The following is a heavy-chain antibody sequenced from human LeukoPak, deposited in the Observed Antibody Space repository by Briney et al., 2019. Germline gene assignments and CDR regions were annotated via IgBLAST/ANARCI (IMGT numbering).Heavy chain of an antibody. J-gene: IGHJ3*02. CDR3: ARVLTTIAVAVYDAFDI. V-gene: IGHV1-18*01. CDR2: ISAYNGNT. Sequence: ASVKVSCKASGYTFTSYGISWVRQAPGQGLEWMGWISAYNGNTNYAQKLQGRVTMTTDTSTSTAYMELRSLRSDDTAVYYCARVLTTIAVAVYDAFDIWGHGTMVTVSS. CDR1: GYTFTSYG. D-gene: IGHD6-19*01.